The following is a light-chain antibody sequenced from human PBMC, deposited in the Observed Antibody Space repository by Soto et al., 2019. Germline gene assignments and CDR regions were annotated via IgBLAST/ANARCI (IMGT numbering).Light chain of an antibody. CDR2: SAS. J-gene: IGKJ1*01. CDR3: QQYGSSGT. CDR1: QSISRY. Sequence: IHMTHSPSSLSASLAECFTATHRACQSISRYLNWYQQRPGKAPKLLIYSASTLQTGVPSRFSGSGSGTDFTLTISRLEPEDFAVYYCQQYGSSGTFGQGTKVDMK. V-gene: IGKV1-39*01.